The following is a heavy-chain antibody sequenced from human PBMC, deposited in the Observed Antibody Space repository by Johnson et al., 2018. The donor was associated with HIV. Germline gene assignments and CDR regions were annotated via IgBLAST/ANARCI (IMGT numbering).Heavy chain of an antibody. CDR2: IWYDGRNK. CDR1: GFTFSSYG. Sequence: QVQLVESGGGVVQPGRSLRLSCAASGFTFSSYGMHWVRQAPGKGLEWVAVIWYDGRNKYYADSVKGRFPIYSDNYKKTLYVQMNSLRVEDTAVYYCAKSTQANILRESGPYGAFDIWGPGTMVTVSS. D-gene: IGHD2-2*01. CDR3: AKSTQANILRESGPYGAFDI. J-gene: IGHJ3*02. V-gene: IGHV3-33*06.